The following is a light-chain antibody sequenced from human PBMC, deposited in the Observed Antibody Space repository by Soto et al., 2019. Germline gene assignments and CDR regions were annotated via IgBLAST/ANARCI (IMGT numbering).Light chain of an antibody. V-gene: IGLV3-1*01. CDR3: QAWASNTVI. CDR2: QDN. Sequence: SYELTQPPSVSVSPGQTASITCSGDKLGDKYACWYQQKPGQSPVQVIYQDNKRPSVIPERFSGSKSGNTATLTIRGTQSMDEADYYCQAWASNTVIFGGGTKLTVL. J-gene: IGLJ2*01. CDR1: KLGDKY.